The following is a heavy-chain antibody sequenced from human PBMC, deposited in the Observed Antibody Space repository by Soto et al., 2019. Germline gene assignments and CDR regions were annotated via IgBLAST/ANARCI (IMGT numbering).Heavy chain of an antibody. CDR3: ARRGRPPKQQLPFDY. CDR2: IYYSGST. Sequence: SETLSLTCTVSGGSISSSSYYWGWIRQPPGKGLEWIGSIYYSGSTYYNPSLKSRVTISVDTSKNQFSLKLSSVTAADTAVYYCARRGRPPKQQLPFDYWGQGTLVTVSS. D-gene: IGHD6-13*01. CDR1: GGSISSSSYY. V-gene: IGHV4-39*01. J-gene: IGHJ4*02.